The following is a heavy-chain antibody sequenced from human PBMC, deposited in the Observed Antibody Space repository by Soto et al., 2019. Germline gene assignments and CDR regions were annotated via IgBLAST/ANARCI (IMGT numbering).Heavy chain of an antibody. V-gene: IGHV3-30*18. CDR1: GFTLGSYD. CDR3: ANWHYYFDSSGPTPAPFDY. CDR2: ISYDGSNK. Sequence: GGSLRLSCAASGFTLGSYDMHWVRQAPGKGLEWVAVISYDGSNKYYADSVKGRSTISRDNSKNTLYLQMNSLRAEDTAVYYCANWHYYFDSSGPTPAPFDYWGQGSLVTVSS. D-gene: IGHD3-22*01. J-gene: IGHJ4*02.